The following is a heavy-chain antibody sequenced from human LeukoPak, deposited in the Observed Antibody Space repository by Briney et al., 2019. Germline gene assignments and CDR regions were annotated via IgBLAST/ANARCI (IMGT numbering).Heavy chain of an antibody. CDR1: GFTFSTYS. CDR3: ARARGGYDYKFFDF. Sequence: PGGSLRLSCAASGFTFSTYSMNWVRQAPGKGLEWVLSISTSSSYIYYADSVKGRFTISRDNATTSLYLQMNSLRAEDTDVYYCARARGGYDYKFFDFWGQGTLVTVSS. D-gene: IGHD5-12*01. CDR2: ISTSSSYI. V-gene: IGHV3-21*01. J-gene: IGHJ4*02.